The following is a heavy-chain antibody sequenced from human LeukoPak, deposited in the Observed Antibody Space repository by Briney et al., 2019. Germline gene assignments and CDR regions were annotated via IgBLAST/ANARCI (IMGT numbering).Heavy chain of an antibody. CDR1: GGSISSNNW. Sequence: PSQTLSLTCAVSGGSISSNNWWSWVRQPPGKGLEWIGEINHGGTTDYNPSLKSRVAILVDTSRNQFSLKLNSVTAADTAVYYCARYNYVEKHDVFDIWGQGTMVTVSS. CDR3: ARYNYVEKHDVFDI. J-gene: IGHJ3*02. V-gene: IGHV4-4*02. D-gene: IGHD5-24*01. CDR2: INHGGTT.